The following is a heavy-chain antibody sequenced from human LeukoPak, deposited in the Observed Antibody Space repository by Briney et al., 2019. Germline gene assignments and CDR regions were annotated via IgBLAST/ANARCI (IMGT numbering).Heavy chain of an antibody. CDR1: GGSFSGYY. J-gene: IGHJ4*02. CDR2: INHSGST. CDR3: ANQYGSGSFYPPYT. Sequence: SETLSLTCAVYGGSFSGYYWSWVRQPPGKGLEWIGEINHSGSTNYNPSLESRVTISVDTSKKQFSLKLTSVTAADTAVYYCANQYGSGSFYPPYTWGQGTLVTVSS. V-gene: IGHV4-34*01. D-gene: IGHD3-10*01.